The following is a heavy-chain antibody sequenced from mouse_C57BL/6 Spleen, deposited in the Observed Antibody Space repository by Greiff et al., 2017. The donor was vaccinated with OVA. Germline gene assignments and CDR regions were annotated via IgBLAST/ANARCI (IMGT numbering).Heavy chain of an antibody. J-gene: IGHJ1*03. CDR3: ARPLTGTDWYFDV. D-gene: IGHD4-1*01. CDR1: GYTFTSYW. CDR2: INPSSGYT. Sequence: VQLQQSGADLAKPGASVKLSCKASGYTFTSYWMHWVKQRPGQGLEWIGYINPSSGYTKYNQKFKDKATLTADKSSSTAYMQLSSLTYEDSAVYYCARPLTGTDWYFDVWGTGTTVTVSS. V-gene: IGHV1-7*01.